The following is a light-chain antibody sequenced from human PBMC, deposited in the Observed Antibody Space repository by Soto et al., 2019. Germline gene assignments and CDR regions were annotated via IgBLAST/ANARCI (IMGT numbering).Light chain of an antibody. J-gene: IGKJ5*01. V-gene: IGKV3-15*01. CDR2: ETS. Sequence: EILMTQSPPTLSVSPGEGATLSCRASQSVGSNLAWYQQKPGQAPRLLILETSTRATGIPARFSGSGSGTEFTLTISNVQSEDFAVYYCKQYNNWPPFTFGQGTRVEIK. CDR1: QSVGSN. CDR3: KQYNNWPPFT.